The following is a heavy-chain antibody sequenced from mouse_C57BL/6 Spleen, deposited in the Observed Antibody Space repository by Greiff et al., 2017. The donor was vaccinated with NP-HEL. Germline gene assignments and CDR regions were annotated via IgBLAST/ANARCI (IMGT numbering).Heavy chain of an antibody. CDR1: GFTFSSYG. D-gene: IGHD1-1*01. J-gene: IGHJ4*01. V-gene: IGHV5-6*01. Sequence: EVQLVESGGDLVKPGGSLKLSCAASGFTFSSYGMSWVRQTPDKRLEWVATISSGGSYTYYPDSVKGRFTISRDNAKNTLYLQMSSLKSEDTAMYYCARRNYGSSFYYYAMDYWGQGTSVTVSS. CDR2: ISSGGSYT. CDR3: ARRNYGSSFYYYAMDY.